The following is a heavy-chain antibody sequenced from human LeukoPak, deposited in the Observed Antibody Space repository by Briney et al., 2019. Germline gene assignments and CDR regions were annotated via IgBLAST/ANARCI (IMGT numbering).Heavy chain of an antibody. J-gene: IGHJ4*02. V-gene: IGHV1-69*05. CDR1: GGTFSSYA. CDR2: IIPIFGTA. D-gene: IGHD6-13*01. CDR3: ARLVDSSSWVLDY. Sequence: EASVKVSCKASGGTFSSYAISWVRQAPGQGLEWMGRIIPIFGTANYAQKFQGRVTITTDESTSTAYMELSSLRSEDTAVYYCARLVDSSSWVLDYWGQGTLVTVSS.